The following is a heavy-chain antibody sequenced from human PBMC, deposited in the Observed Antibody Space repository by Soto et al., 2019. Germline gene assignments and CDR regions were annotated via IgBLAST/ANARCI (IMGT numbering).Heavy chain of an antibody. J-gene: IGHJ4*02. D-gene: IGHD2-8*01. Sequence: EVQLLDSGGALVQPGGSLSLSCAASGVTLSKYFMSWVRQAPGRGLEWVSTISSSGDSTYYADSVKGRFTISRDNFKNTLSLQMNTLRAEDTAVYYCAKVGVYRNGYLRHTRGDYWGQGTLVTVSS. V-gene: IGHV3-23*01. CDR2: ISSSGDST. CDR3: AKVGVYRNGYLRHTRGDY. CDR1: GVTLSKYF.